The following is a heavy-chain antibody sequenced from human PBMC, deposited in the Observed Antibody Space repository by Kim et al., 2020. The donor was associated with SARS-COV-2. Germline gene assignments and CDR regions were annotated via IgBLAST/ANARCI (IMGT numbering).Heavy chain of an antibody. D-gene: IGHD3-10*01. CDR3: TPYVLLWFGELW. Sequence: LSLTCAASGFTFSNAWMSWVRQAPGKGLEWVGRIKSKTDGGTTDYAAPVKGRFTISRDDSKNTLYLQMNSLKTEDTAVYYCTPYVLLWFGELWRGQGTLVTVSS. J-gene: IGHJ4*02. CDR2: IKSKTDGGTT. CDR1: GFTFSNAW. V-gene: IGHV3-15*01.